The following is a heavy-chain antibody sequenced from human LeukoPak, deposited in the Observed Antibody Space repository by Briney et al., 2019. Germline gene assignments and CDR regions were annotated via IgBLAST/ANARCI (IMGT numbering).Heavy chain of an antibody. J-gene: IGHJ4*02. CDR2: ISGSDGST. CDR1: GFTFSSYG. Sequence: GGSLRLSCAASGFTFSSYGMHWVRQAPGKGLEWVSAISGSDGSTYYADSVKGRFTISRDNSKNTLYLQMNSLRAEDTAVYYCAKAQSRIVGATIFDYWGQGTLATVSS. CDR3: AKAQSRIVGATIFDY. V-gene: IGHV3-23*01. D-gene: IGHD1-26*01.